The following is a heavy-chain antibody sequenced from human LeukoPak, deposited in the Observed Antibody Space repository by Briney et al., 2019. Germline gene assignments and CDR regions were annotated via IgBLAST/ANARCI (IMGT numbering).Heavy chain of an antibody. CDR2: ISWNRGSI. D-gene: IGHD3-22*01. Sequence: PGRSLRLSCAASGFTFDVYAMHWVRQAPGKCLEWVSGISWNRGSIGYADSVKGRFTISRDNAKNSLYLQMNSLRAEDTALYYCAKDKGRNYYDSSGYDAFDIWGQGTMVTVSS. V-gene: IGHV3-9*01. J-gene: IGHJ3*02. CDR1: GFTFDVYA. CDR3: AKDKGRNYYDSSGYDAFDI.